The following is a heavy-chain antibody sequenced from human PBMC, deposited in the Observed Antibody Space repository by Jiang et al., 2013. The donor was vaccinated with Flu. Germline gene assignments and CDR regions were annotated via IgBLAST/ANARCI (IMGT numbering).Heavy chain of an antibody. Sequence: VQLLESGGDLVQPGGSLRLSCAASGFTFSNYAMSWVRQAPGKGLEWVSGITASADTTYYADSVKGRFTISRDNSKSTLFLQMNSLRAGDTAVYYCAKDPLGYDSAWYPNWFDPWGQGTLVIVSS. CDR2: ITASADTT. CDR1: GFTFSNYA. V-gene: IGHV3-23*01. J-gene: IGHJ5*02. D-gene: IGHD6-19*01. CDR3: AKDPLGYDSAWYPNWFDP.